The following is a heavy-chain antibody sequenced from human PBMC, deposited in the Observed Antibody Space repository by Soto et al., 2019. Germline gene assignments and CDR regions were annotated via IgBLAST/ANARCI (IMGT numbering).Heavy chain of an antibody. Sequence: EVQLLESGGGLVQPGGSLRLSCAASGFTFSSYAMSWVRQAPGKGLEWVSAISGSGGSTYYADSVKGRFTISRDNSKNTLYLQMNSLRAEDTAVYYCAKDRPGRYGSGSYYTEDWGQGTLATVSS. CDR1: GFTFSSYA. CDR3: AKDRPGRYGSGSYYTED. CDR2: ISGSGGST. D-gene: IGHD3-10*01. V-gene: IGHV3-23*01. J-gene: IGHJ4*02.